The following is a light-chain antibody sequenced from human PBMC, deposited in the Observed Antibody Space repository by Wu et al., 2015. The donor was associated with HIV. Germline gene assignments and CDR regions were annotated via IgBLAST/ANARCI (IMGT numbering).Light chain of an antibody. CDR2: AAS. CDR3: QQYYTYPLT. J-gene: IGKJ4*01. Sequence: AIRMTQSPSSLSASTGDRVTITCRASQGISTYLAWFQQKPGKAPKLLIYAASTLQSGVPSRFSGSGSGTDFTLTISRLQSEDFATYYCQQYYTYPLTFGGGPRWRSN. V-gene: IGKV1-8*01. CDR1: QGISTY.